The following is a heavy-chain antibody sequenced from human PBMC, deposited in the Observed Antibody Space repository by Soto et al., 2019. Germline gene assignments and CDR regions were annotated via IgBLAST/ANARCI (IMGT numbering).Heavy chain of an antibody. Sequence: SETLSLTCAVYGGSFSGYYWSWIRQPPGKGLEWIGEINHSGSTNYNPSLKSRVTISVDTSKNQFSLKLSSVTAADTAVYYCARLAIYCSSTSCRKMPFDYWGQGTLVTVSS. J-gene: IGHJ4*02. CDR1: GGSFSGYY. CDR3: ARLAIYCSSTSCRKMPFDY. D-gene: IGHD2-2*01. V-gene: IGHV4-34*01. CDR2: INHSGST.